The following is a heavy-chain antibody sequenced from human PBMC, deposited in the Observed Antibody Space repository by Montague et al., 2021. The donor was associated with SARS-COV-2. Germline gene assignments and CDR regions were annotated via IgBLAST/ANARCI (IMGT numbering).Heavy chain of an antibody. J-gene: IGHJ3*02. Sequence: SLRLSCAASGFTFSSYWMSWVRQAPGKGLEWVANIKQDGSEKYYVDSVKGRFTISRDNAKNSLYLQMNSLRAEDTAVYYCARDPYSSSWFDAFDIWGQGTWSPSLQ. CDR1: GFTFSSYW. V-gene: IGHV3-7*01. CDR3: ARDPYSSSWFDAFDI. D-gene: IGHD6-13*01. CDR2: IKQDGSEK.